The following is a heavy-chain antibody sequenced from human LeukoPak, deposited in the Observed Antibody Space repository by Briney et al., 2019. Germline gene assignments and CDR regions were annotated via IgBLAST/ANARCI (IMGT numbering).Heavy chain of an antibody. CDR3: ARYCRGGSCHFNWFDP. J-gene: IGHJ5*02. Sequence: GESLKISCKGSGYIFTSYWIGWVRQMPGKGLEWVGIIYRGDSDTRYSPPFQGQVTISPDKYISTAYLQWSSLKASDTAMYYCARYCRGGSCHFNWFDPWGQGTLVTVSS. CDR2: IYRGDSDT. V-gene: IGHV5-51*01. D-gene: IGHD2-15*01. CDR1: GYIFTSYW.